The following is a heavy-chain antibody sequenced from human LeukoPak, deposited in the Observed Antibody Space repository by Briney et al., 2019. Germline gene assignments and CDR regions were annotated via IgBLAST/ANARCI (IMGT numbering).Heavy chain of an antibody. CDR1: GGSISTYY. D-gene: IGHD2-2*01. CDR3: ARGRGYCSSTSCANFDY. Sequence: PSETLSLTCTVSGGSISTYYWSWIRQPPGKGLEWIGYIYYSENTKYNPSLESRVTISVDTSKNQFSLKLTSVTAADTALYYCARGRGYCSSTSCANFDYWGQGSLVTVSS. V-gene: IGHV4-59*01. J-gene: IGHJ4*02. CDR2: IYYSENT.